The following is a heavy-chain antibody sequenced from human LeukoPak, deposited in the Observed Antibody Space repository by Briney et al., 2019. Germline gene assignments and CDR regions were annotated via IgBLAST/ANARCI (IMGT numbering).Heavy chain of an antibody. J-gene: IGHJ4*02. V-gene: IGHV4-34*01. CDR3: ARGLGDRSVYYYRGY. CDR1: GGSFSGYY. D-gene: IGHD3-22*01. CDR2: INHSGST. Sequence: PSETLSLTCAVYGGSFSGYYWTWIRQPPGKGLEWIGEINHSGSTNCYPSLKSRVTISGDASKNQFSLKLTSVAAADTAVYYCARGLGDRSVYYYRGYGGEGTLVTVSP.